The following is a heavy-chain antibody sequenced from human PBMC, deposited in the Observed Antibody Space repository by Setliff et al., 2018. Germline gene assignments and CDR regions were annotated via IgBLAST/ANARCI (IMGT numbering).Heavy chain of an antibody. CDR1: GGSISSGDYY. CDR3: ARGRGELFPDLFDY. Sequence: SETLSLTCTVSGGSISSGDYYWSWIRRPPGQGLEWIGYIYYSGGTYYNPSLKSRVTISVDTSKNQFSLKLSSVTAADTAVYYCARGRGELFPDLFDYWGQGTLVTVSS. CDR2: IYYSGGT. J-gene: IGHJ4*02. D-gene: IGHD3-10*01. V-gene: IGHV4-30-4*08.